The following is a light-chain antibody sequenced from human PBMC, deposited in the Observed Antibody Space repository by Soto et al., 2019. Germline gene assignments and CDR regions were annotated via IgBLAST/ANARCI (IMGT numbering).Light chain of an antibody. CDR1: SSNVGSNT. V-gene: IGLV1-44*01. J-gene: IGLJ3*02. Sequence: QSVLTQPPSASGTPGQRVTISCSGSSSNVGSNTVSWYQQLPGAAPKLVIFGNRNRPSGVPERFSGSKSGNSASLAITGLQAEDEADYYCQAYDYSLTAFVFGGGTKLTVL. CDR2: GNR. CDR3: QAYDYSLTAFV.